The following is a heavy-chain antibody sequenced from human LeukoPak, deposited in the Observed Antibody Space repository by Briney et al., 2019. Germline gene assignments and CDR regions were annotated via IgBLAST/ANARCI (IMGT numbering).Heavy chain of an antibody. CDR2: ISASGGTT. Sequence: GGSLRLSCAASGFTFSSYGISWVRQAPGKGLEWVSAISASGGTTYYADSVKGRFTISRDNSKNTLYLQMNSLRAEDTAVYYCAKDGGEYYDILTGYYPRLYYMDVWGKGTTVTISS. J-gene: IGHJ6*03. CDR1: GFTFSSYG. V-gene: IGHV3-23*01. D-gene: IGHD3-9*01. CDR3: AKDGGEYYDILTGYYPRLYYMDV.